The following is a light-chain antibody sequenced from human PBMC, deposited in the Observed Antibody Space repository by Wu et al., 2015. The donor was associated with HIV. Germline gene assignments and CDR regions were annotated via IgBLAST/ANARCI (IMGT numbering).Light chain of an antibody. Sequence: EIVMTQSPVTLSVSPGERATLSCRASQSVSSNLAWYQQKLGQAPRLLIYGASTRATGIPARFSGSGSGTEFTLTISSLQSEDLAVYYCQQYNNWPPWTFGQGTKVEIK. CDR2: GAS. V-gene: IGKV3-15*01. J-gene: IGKJ1*01. CDR1: QSVSSN. CDR3: QQYNNWPPWT.